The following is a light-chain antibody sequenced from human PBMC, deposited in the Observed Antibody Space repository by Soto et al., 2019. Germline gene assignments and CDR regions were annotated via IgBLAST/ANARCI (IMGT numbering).Light chain of an antibody. J-gene: IGKJ1*01. CDR1: QTISSW. Sequence: DIQMTQSPSTLPASVGDRVTITCRASQTISSWLAWYQQKPGKAPKLLIYKASTLKSGVPSRFSGSGSGTEFTLPISSLQTDDFATYYCQHYNSYSEAFGQGTKV. CDR2: KAS. V-gene: IGKV1-5*03. CDR3: QHYNSYSEA.